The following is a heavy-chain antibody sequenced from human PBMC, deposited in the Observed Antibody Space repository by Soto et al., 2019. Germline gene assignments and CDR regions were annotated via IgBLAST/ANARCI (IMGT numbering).Heavy chain of an antibody. V-gene: IGHV1-3*01. CDR1: GYTFTSYA. CDR2: INAGNGNT. Sequence: ASVKVSCKASGYTFTSYAMHWVRQAPGQRHEWMGWINAGNGNTKYSQKFQGRVTITRDTSASTAYMELSSLRSEDTAVYYCARDHRTLELRASYYYMDVWGKGTTVTVSS. J-gene: IGHJ6*03. D-gene: IGHD1-7*01. CDR3: ARDHRTLELRASYYYMDV.